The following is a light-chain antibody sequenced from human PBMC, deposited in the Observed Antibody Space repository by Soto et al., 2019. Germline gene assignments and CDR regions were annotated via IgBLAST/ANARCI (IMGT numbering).Light chain of an antibody. CDR2: DAS. Sequence: DIQMTQSPSTPSASVGDGVTITCRASQNISLWLAWYQQRPGKAPKFLIYDASSLETGVPSRFSGSGSGTEFTLTIRSLQPDDFATYYCQQYDSSSPTFGQGTKLEIK. V-gene: IGKV1-5*01. J-gene: IGKJ2*01. CDR3: QQYDSSSPT. CDR1: QNISLW.